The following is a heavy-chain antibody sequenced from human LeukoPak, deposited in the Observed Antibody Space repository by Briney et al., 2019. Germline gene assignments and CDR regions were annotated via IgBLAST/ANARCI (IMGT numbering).Heavy chain of an antibody. CDR3: ARELGKYRRILGRDSQWLAVSGFDN. J-gene: IGHJ4*02. Sequence: GGSLRLSCAASGFTFNRYSMNWVRQARGKGLEWVSSISSSSYFIYYVDSVKGRFTISRDNAKNSLSLQMNSLRAEDTAVYYCARELGKYRRILGRDSQWLAVSGFDNWGQGILVTVSS. CDR1: GFTFNRYS. V-gene: IGHV3-21*01. D-gene: IGHD6-19*01. CDR2: ISSSSYFI.